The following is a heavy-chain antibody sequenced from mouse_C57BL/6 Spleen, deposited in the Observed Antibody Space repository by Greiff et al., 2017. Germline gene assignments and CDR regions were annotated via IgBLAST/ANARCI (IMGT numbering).Heavy chain of an antibody. V-gene: IGHV1-80*01. J-gene: IGHJ4*01. CDR1: GYAFRSYW. D-gene: IGHD1-1*01. Sequence: VQLQQSGAELVKPGASVKISCKASGYAFRSYWMNWVKQRPGKGLEWIGQIYPGDGDTNYNGKFKGKATLTADKSSSTAYMQLSSLTSEVSAVYFCARRTTVVARGARDYWGQGTSVTVSS. CDR2: IYPGDGDT. CDR3: ARRTTVVARGARDY.